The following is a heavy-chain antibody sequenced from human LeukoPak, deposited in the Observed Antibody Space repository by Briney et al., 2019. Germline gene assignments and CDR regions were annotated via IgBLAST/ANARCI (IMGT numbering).Heavy chain of an antibody. CDR1: GYTFTGYY. J-gene: IGHJ4*02. CDR3: AKGTIAAAGTDCDY. V-gene: IGHV1-2*06. CDR2: INPDSGGT. Sequence: ASVKVSCKASGYTFTGYYIHWVRQAPGQGLEWMGRINPDSGGTNYAQKFQGRVTMTRDTSITTAYMELSRLRSDDTAVYYCAKGTIAAAGTDCDYWGQGTQVTVSS. D-gene: IGHD6-13*01.